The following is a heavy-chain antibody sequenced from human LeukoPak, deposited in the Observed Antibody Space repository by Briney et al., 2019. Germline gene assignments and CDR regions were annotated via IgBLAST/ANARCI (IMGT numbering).Heavy chain of an antibody. V-gene: IGHV1-2*06. J-gene: IGHJ4*02. Sequence: ASVKGSCKASGYTFTGYYMHWVRQAPGQGLEWMGRINPNSGGTNYAQKFQGRVTMTRDTSISTAYMELSRLRSDDTAVYYCARADCTNGVCYRGYGVDYWGQGTLVTVSS. D-gene: IGHD2-8*01. CDR2: INPNSGGT. CDR3: ARADCTNGVCYRGYGVDY. CDR1: GYTFTGYY.